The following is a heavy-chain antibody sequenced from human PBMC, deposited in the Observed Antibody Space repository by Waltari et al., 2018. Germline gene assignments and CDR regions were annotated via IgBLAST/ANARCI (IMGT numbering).Heavy chain of an antibody. CDR2: INHSGGT. D-gene: IGHD3-10*01. Sequence: QVQLQQWGAGLLKPSETLSLTCAVYGGSFSGYYWSWIRQPPGKGLEWIGEINHSGGTNSNRALKRQGTISVDTSKNQLSLKLSSGTAADTAVYYCAREGTYYYGSGSYYTRRNGMDVWGQGTTVTVSS. CDR3: AREGTYYYGSGSYYTRRNGMDV. CDR1: GGSFSGYY. J-gene: IGHJ6*02. V-gene: IGHV4-34*04.